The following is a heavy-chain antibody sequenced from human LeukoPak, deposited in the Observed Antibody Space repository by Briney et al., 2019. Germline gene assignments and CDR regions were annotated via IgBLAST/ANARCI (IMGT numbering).Heavy chain of an antibody. CDR3: AGIYGFRFPFWFDP. V-gene: IGHV3-48*03. D-gene: IGHD3-3*01. CDR1: GFTFSSYE. Sequence: GGSLRLSCAASGFTFSSYEMNWVRQAPGKGLEWVSYISSSGSTIYYADSVKGRFTISRDNARNSLYLQMNSLRAEDTAVYYCAGIYGFRFPFWFDPWGQGTLVTVSS. J-gene: IGHJ5*02. CDR2: ISSSGSTI.